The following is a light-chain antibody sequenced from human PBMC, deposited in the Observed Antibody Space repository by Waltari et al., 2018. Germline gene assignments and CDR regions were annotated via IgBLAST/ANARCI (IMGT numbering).Light chain of an antibody. J-gene: IGLJ1*01. CDR1: PSNIESNP. V-gene: IGLV1-44*01. CDR3: ASWDDRLNGFV. Sequence: QSVLTQPPSASGTPGQRITVSCSGSPSNIESNPDTWYQQLPGRAPKLLLYSNNERPSGVSDRFSGSKSGMSASLAISGLQSEDEADYYCASWDDRLNGFVFGTGTKVTV. CDR2: SNN.